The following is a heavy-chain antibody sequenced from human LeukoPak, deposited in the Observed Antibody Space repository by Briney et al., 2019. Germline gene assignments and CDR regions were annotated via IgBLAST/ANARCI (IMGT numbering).Heavy chain of an antibody. Sequence: SQALSLTCAISGDSVSSNSAAWNWLRQSPSRGLEWLGRTYYRSKWYNDYAVSVKSRITINPDTSKNQFSLQLNCVTPEDTAVYYCARNAITIFGVVVRGGIDYWGQGTLVTVSS. D-gene: IGHD3-3*01. V-gene: IGHV6-1*01. CDR3: ARNAITIFGVVVRGGIDY. J-gene: IGHJ4*02. CDR2: TYYRSKWYN. CDR1: GDSVSSNSAA.